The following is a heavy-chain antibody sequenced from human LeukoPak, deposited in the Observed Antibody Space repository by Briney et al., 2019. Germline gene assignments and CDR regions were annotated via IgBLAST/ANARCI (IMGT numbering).Heavy chain of an antibody. D-gene: IGHD3-16*01. CDR3: ARELNHNWFDP. V-gene: IGHV4-59*11. CDR2: IYYSGST. CDR1: GGSISSHY. J-gene: IGHJ5*02. Sequence: PSETLSLTCTVSGGSISSHYWSWIRQPPGKGLEWIGYIYYSGSTNYNPSLKSRVTISVDTSKNQFSLKLSSVTAADTAVYYCARELNHNWFDPWSQGTLVTVSS.